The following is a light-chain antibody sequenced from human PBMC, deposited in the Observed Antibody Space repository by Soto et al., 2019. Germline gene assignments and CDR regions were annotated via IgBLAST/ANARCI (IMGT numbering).Light chain of an antibody. CDR3: QSYDSSLRGV. J-gene: IGLJ2*01. CDR2: GNS. V-gene: IGLV1-40*01. CDR1: SSNIGAGYD. Sequence: QSVLTQPPSVSGAPGQRVTISCTGSSSNIGAGYDVYWFQQFPGTAPKLLIYGNSNRPSGVPDRFSGSKSGTSASLAITGLQAEDEADYYCQSYDSSLRGVFGGGT.